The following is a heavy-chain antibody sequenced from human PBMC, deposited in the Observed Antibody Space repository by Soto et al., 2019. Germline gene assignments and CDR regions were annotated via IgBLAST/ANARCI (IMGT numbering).Heavy chain of an antibody. CDR3: ARGEQQLAPRMDV. J-gene: IGHJ6*02. CDR2: IIPIFGTA. CDR1: GGTFSSYA. V-gene: IGHV1-69*06. Sequence: ASVKVSCKASGGTFSSYAISWVRQAPGQGLEWMGGIIPIFGTANYAPKFQGRVTITADKSTSTAYMELSSLRSEDTAVYYCARGEQQLAPRMDVWGQGTTVTVSS. D-gene: IGHD6-6*01.